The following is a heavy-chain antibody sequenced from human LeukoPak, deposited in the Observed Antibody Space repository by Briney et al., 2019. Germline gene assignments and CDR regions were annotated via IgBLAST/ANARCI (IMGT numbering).Heavy chain of an antibody. CDR2: ISYSGSA. V-gene: IGHV4-59*01. CDR1: GVPISSYY. CDR3: ARGYKRTTVTTCYFDY. Sequence: KPSETLSLTCTVSGVPISSYYWSWLRQPPGKGLEWIGYISYSGSANYNPSLKSRVTISGDTSKNQFSLKLSSVTAADTAVYYCARGYKRTTVTTCYFDYWGQGTLVTVSS. J-gene: IGHJ4*02. D-gene: IGHD4-17*01.